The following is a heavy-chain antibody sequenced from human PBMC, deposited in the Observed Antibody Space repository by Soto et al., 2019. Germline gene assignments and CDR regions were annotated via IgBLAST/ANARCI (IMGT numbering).Heavy chain of an antibody. CDR3: ARANIVLDAFDI. V-gene: IGHV4-59*01. D-gene: IGHD2-8*01. J-gene: IGHJ3*02. Sequence: LSLTCTVSGGSIRNYYWSWIRQPPGKGLESIGYIYYTGSSNYSPTFKSRVTMSIDTSKNQFSLKLNSVTAADTAVYYWARANIVLDAFDIWRQGTMVTV. CDR1: GGSIRNYY. CDR2: IYYTGSS.